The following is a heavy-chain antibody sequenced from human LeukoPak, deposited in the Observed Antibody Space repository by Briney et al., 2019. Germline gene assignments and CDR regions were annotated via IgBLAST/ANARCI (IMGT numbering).Heavy chain of an antibody. V-gene: IGHV4-59*01. D-gene: IGHD3-10*01. J-gene: IGHJ4*02. CDR3: AREYYYGSGSYKEYYFDY. CDR2: IYYSGST. CDR1: GGSISSYY. Sequence: SETLSLTCTVSGGSISSYYWSWIRQPPGKGLEWIGYIYYSGSTNYNPSLKSRVTISVDTSKNQFSLKLSSVTAADMAVYYCAREYYYGSGSYKEYYFDYWGQGTLVTVSS.